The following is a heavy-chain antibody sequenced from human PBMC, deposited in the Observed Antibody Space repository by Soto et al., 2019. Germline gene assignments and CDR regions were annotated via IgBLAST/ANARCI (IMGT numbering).Heavy chain of an antibody. V-gene: IGHV4-30-4*01. CDR3: ARGGREYQLLFSFDY. Sequence: PSETLSLTCTVSGGSISSGDYYWSWIRQPPGKGLEWIGYIYYSGSTYYNPSLKSRVTISVDRSKNQFSLKLSSVTAADTAVYYCARGGREYQLLFSFDYWGQGTLVTVSS. CDR2: IYYSGST. D-gene: IGHD2-2*01. CDR1: GGSISSGDYY. J-gene: IGHJ4*02.